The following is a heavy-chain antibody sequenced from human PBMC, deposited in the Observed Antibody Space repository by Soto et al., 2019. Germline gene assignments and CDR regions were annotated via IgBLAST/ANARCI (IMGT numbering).Heavy chain of an antibody. D-gene: IGHD2-15*01. CDR1: GFTFTDSY. J-gene: IGHJ3*02. V-gene: IGHV3-11*01. CDR2: ISSSGTTI. CDR3: TRRAQRASGGLHAFDI. Sequence: GGSLRLSCAASGFTFTDSYMSWIRQAPVKGLEWLSYISSSGTTIYYADSVKVRFTISRDNAKNSLYLQMNSLRAEDTAVYYCTRRAQRASGGLHAFDIWGQGTMVTVSS.